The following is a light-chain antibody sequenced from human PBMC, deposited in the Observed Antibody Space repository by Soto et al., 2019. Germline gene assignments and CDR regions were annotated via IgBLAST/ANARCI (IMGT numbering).Light chain of an antibody. V-gene: IGKV1-5*01. J-gene: IGKJ1*01. CDR3: QQYHRYSWT. Sequence: DIQMTQSPSTLSASVGDRVSIACRASQSISSSLAGYQQKPGKAPKLLIYDASSLESGVPSRFSGSGSGTEFTLSINSLQPQDFATYYCQQYHRYSWTFGQGTKVEIK. CDR2: DAS. CDR1: QSISSS.